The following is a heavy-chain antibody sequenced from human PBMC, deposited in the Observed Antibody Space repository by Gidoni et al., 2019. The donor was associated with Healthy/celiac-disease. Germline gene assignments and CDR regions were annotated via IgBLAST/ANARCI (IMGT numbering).Heavy chain of an antibody. D-gene: IGHD4-17*01. CDR1: GVTFSSYG. Sequence: QVQLVESGGGVVQPGRSLRLSCAASGVTFSSYGMHWVRQAPGKGLECVAVISYDGSNKDYADSVKGRFTISRDKSKNTLYLQMNSLRAEDTDVYYCAKDRGDYEVDYWGQGTLVTVSS. V-gene: IGHV3-30*18. CDR3: AKDRGDYEVDY. CDR2: ISYDGSNK. J-gene: IGHJ4*02.